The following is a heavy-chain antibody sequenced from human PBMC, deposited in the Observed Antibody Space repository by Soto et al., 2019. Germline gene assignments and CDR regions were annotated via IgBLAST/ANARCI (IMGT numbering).Heavy chain of an antibody. CDR3: VRTAREGAVAPHWFDR. V-gene: IGHV4-30-4*01. Sequence: SETLSLTCTVSGASIRSTDYYWSWIRQAPGKGLEWIGYVYYTGSTYYNPSLMSRLTISVDTSKNQFSLKLTSVTAAETAVYYCVRTAREGAVAPHWFDRWGQGTQVTVSS. D-gene: IGHD2-21*02. CDR2: VYYTGST. CDR1: GASIRSTDYY. J-gene: IGHJ5*02.